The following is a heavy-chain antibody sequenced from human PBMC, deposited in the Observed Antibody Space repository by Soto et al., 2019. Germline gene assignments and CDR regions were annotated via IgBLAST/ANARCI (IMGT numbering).Heavy chain of an antibody. CDR1: GFTFSSYG. D-gene: IGHD3-3*01. CDR3: ARTYDLSEYYYYGMDV. Sequence: GGSLRLSCAASGFTFSSYGMHWVRQAPGKGLEWVAVIWYDGSNKYYADSVKGRFTISRDNSKNTLYLQMNSLRAEDTAVYYCARTYDLSEYYYYGMDVWGQGATVTVS. V-gene: IGHV3-33*01. J-gene: IGHJ6*02. CDR2: IWYDGSNK.